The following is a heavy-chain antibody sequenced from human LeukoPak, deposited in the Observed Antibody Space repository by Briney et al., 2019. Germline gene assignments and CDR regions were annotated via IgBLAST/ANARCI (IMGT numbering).Heavy chain of an antibody. CDR2: IYYSGST. D-gene: IGHD5-24*01. CDR1: GGSISSYY. CDR3: ARAMGYYYYMDV. J-gene: IGHJ6*03. V-gene: IGHV4-59*01. Sequence: SETLSLTCTVSGGSISSYYWSWIRQPPGKGLEWIGYIYYSGSTNYNPSLKSRVTISVDTSKNQFSLKLSSVTAADTAVYYCARAMGYYYYMDVWGKGTTVTVSS.